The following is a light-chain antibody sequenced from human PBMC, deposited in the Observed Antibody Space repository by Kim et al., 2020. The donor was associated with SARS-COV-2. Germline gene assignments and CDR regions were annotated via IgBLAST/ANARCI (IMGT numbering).Light chain of an antibody. Sequence: EIVLTQSPATLSLSPGEGATLSCRASQSIQNYLAWYQQKPGQAPRLLIYEASNRATGIPARFSGSGSGTDFTLTISSLEPEDFAVYYCKQRSSWPRITFGQGTRLEIK. CDR1: QSIQNY. CDR3: KQRSSWPRIT. CDR2: EAS. V-gene: IGKV3-11*01. J-gene: IGKJ5*01.